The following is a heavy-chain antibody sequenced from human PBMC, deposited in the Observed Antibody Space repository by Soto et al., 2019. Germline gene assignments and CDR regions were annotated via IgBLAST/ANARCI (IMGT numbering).Heavy chain of an antibody. CDR1: EFTFSNYA. Sequence: GGSLRLSCAASEFTFSNYAMSWVRQAPGKELQWVSAISYGGGTTYYADSVKGRFTISRDNSKNTLYLQMNSLRAEDTAVYYCARTHFSPDIVFDYWGQGTLVTVSS. CDR3: ARTHFSPDIVFDY. V-gene: IGHV3-23*01. D-gene: IGHD3-16*02. CDR2: ISYGGGTT. J-gene: IGHJ4*02.